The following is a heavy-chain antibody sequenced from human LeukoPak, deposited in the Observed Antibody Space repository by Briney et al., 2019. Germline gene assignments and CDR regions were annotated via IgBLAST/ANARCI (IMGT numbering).Heavy chain of an antibody. CDR3: ASPGPQGDIVVVPAATPYYYYGMDV. V-gene: IGHV3-21*01. Sequence: GGSPRLSCAASGFTFSSYSMNWVRQAPGKGLEWVSSISSSSSYIYYADSVKGRFTISRDNAKNSLYLQMNSLRAEDTAVYYCASPGPQGDIVVVPAATPYYYYGMDVWGQGTTVTVSS. D-gene: IGHD2-2*01. CDR2: ISSSSSYI. CDR1: GFTFSSYS. J-gene: IGHJ6*02.